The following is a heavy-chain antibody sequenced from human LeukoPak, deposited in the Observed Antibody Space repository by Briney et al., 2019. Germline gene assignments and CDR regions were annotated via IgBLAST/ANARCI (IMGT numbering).Heavy chain of an antibody. CDR3: ARDFSSSSTVYYYYYMDV. D-gene: IGHD6-6*01. CDR1: GGSFNGYY. J-gene: IGHJ6*03. Sequence: SETLSLTCDVYGGSFNGYYCSWIRQPPGKGLEWLGEINHSGSTNYNPSLKSRVTISLDTSKNQFSLKLSSVTAADTAIYYCARDFSSSSTVYYYYYMDVWGKGTTVTVSS. CDR2: INHSGST. V-gene: IGHV4-34*01.